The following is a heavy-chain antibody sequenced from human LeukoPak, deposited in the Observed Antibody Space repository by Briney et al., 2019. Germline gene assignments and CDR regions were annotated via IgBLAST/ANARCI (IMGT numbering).Heavy chain of an antibody. CDR1: GFSLSTSGMR. Sequence: SGPTLVNPTQTLTLTCTFSGFSLSTSGMRVSWIRQPPGKALEWLARIDWDDDKFYSTSLKTRLTISKDTSKNQVVLTMTNMDPVDTATYYCARARGYSSGFDCWGQGTLVIVSS. D-gene: IGHD6-19*01. J-gene: IGHJ4*02. CDR3: ARARGYSSGFDC. V-gene: IGHV2-70*04. CDR2: IDWDDDK.